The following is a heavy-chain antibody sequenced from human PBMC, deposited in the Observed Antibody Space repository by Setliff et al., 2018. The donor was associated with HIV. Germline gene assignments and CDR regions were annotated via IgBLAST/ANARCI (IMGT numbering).Heavy chain of an antibody. J-gene: IGHJ4*02. CDR3: ARDSYGGSGWPFDY. Sequence: GGSLRLSCAASGFTFSSYSMNWVRQAPGKGLEWVSYISSSSSTTYYADSVKGRFTISRDNAKNSLYLQMNSLRAEDTAVYYCARDSYGGSGWPFDYWGQGTLVTVSS. CDR2: ISSSSSTT. V-gene: IGHV3-48*01. CDR1: GFTFSSYS. D-gene: IGHD6-19*01.